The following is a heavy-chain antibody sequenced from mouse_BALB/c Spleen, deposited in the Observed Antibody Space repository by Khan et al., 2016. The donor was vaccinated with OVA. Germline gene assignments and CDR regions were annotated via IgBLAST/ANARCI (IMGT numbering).Heavy chain of an antibody. D-gene: IGHD1-2*01. Sequence: VQLQQPGAELVKPGASVKLSCKASGYTFTSYWMHWVKQRPGQGLEWIGEINPSNGRTNYNEKFKSKATLTVDKSSSTAYMQLSSLTSEDSAVYYCARSTTASFDYWGQGTTLTVSS. CDR3: ARSTTASFDY. CDR1: GYTFTSYW. CDR2: INPSNGRT. V-gene: IGHV1S81*02. J-gene: IGHJ2*01.